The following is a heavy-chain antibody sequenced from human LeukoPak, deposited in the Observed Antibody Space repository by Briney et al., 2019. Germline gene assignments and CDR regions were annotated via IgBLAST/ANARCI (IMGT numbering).Heavy chain of an antibody. J-gene: IGHJ3*02. Sequence: AETLSLTCTVSGGSIRSYYWRWIRQPPGKGLEWVGYIYYTGSTNFNPSLKIRVPISVHTSNNQFSLNLSSVTAADTAVYHCARGAGYGGVHAFDIWGQGTMVTVSS. CDR3: ARGAGYGGVHAFDI. CDR2: IYYTGST. V-gene: IGHV4-59*01. D-gene: IGHD4-23*01. CDR1: GGSIRSYY.